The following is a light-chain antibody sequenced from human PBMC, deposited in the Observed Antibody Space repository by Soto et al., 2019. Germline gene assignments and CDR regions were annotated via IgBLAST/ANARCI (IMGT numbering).Light chain of an antibody. J-gene: IGLJ2*01. CDR3: CSYTRSSTRV. Sequence: QSALTQPASVSGSPGQSITISCTGTSSDVGGYNYVSWYQQHPGKAPKLMIYDVSNRPSGVSNRFSGSKSGNTASLTISGLQAEDEADYYCCSYTRSSTRVFGGGTKLTVL. CDR1: SSDVGGYNY. CDR2: DVS. V-gene: IGLV2-14*01.